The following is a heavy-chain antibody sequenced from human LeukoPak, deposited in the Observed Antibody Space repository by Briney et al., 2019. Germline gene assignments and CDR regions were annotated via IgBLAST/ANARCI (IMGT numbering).Heavy chain of an antibody. J-gene: IGHJ3*02. CDR1: GFTFDDYA. D-gene: IGHD4-17*01. V-gene: IGHV3-9*01. CDR2: ISWHSGAI. CDR3: ANTAYGDYDQDAFDM. Sequence: PGRSLRLSCAASGFTFDDYAMHWVRQVPGKGLEWVSGISWHSGAIAYADSVKGRFTISRDNAKNSLYLQMNSLRAEDTALYYCANTAYGDYDQDAFDMWGQGTMVTVSS.